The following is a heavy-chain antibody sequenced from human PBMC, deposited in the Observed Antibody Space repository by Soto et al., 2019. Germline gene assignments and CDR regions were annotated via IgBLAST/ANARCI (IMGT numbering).Heavy chain of an antibody. D-gene: IGHD3-3*01. CDR2: INPSGGST. J-gene: IGHJ6*02. CDR1: GYTFTSYY. Sequence: AAVKVSCKASGYTFTSYYMHWVRQAPGQGLEWMGIINPSGGSTSYAQKFQGRVTMTRDTSTSTVYMELSSLRSEDTAVYYCARGYDFWSAYYYYGMDVWGQGTTVTVSS. V-gene: IGHV1-46*01. CDR3: ARGYDFWSAYYYYGMDV.